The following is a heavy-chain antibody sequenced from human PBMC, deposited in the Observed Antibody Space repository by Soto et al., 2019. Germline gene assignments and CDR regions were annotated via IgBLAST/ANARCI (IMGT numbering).Heavy chain of an antibody. D-gene: IGHD6-19*01. V-gene: IGHV4-59*08. CDR1: GGSISSYY. Sequence: SETLSLTCTVSGGSISSYYWSWIRQPPGKGLEWIGYIYYSGSTNYNPSLKSRVTISVDTSKNQFSLKLSSVTAADTAVYYCASSPHGGIAVAGTYWYFDLWGRGTLVTVSS. CDR2: IYYSGST. J-gene: IGHJ2*01. CDR3: ASSPHGGIAVAGTYWYFDL.